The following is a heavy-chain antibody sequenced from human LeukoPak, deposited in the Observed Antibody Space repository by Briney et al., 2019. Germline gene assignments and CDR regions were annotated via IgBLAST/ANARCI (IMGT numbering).Heavy chain of an antibody. CDR2: IYYSGST. CDR1: GGSISSGGYY. D-gene: IGHD4-17*01. Sequence: PSETLSLTCTVPGGSISSGGYYWSWIRQHPGKGLEWIGYIYYSGSTYYNPSLKSRVTISVDTSKNQFSLKLSSVTAADTAVYYCARVRHGDYVFDYWGQGTLVTVSS. J-gene: IGHJ4*02. CDR3: ARVRHGDYVFDY. V-gene: IGHV4-31*03.